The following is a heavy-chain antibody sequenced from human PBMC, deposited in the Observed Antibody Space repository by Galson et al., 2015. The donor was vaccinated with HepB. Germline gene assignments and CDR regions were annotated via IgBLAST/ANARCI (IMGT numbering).Heavy chain of an antibody. CDR3: ARGKGGTRYFDWASQSPGFFDI. CDR2: ISSSGSTI. Sequence: SLRLSCAASGFTFSSYDMNWVRQAPGKGLEWVSYISSSGSTIYYADSVKGRFTISRDDAKNSLYLQMNSLRAEDTAVYYCARGKGGTRYFDWASQSPGFFDIWGQGTMVTVSS. D-gene: IGHD3-9*01. V-gene: IGHV3-48*03. J-gene: IGHJ3*02. CDR1: GFTFSSYD.